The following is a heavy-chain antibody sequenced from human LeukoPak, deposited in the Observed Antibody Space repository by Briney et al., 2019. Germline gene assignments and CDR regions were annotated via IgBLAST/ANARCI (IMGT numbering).Heavy chain of an antibody. CDR2: IYYSGST. J-gene: IGHJ6*03. D-gene: IGHD2/OR15-2a*01. V-gene: IGHV4-39*07. Sequence: PSETLSLTCTVSGGSISSSSYYWGWIRQPPGKGLEWIGSIYYSGSTYYNPSLKSRVTISVDTSKNQFSLKLSSVTAADTAVYYCARCGRNNRGYYYMEDWGKGTTVTVSS. CDR3: ARCGRNNRGYYYMED. CDR1: GGSISSSSYY.